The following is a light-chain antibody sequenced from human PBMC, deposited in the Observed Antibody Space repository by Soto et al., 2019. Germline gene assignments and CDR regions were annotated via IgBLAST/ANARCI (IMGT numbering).Light chain of an antibody. CDR1: QSISTW. V-gene: IGKV1-5*01. CDR3: QQYDEYLYT. J-gene: IGKJ2*01. CDR2: DAS. Sequence: EIQMTQSGSTLSASVGGRVTITCRASQSISTWVAWYQQRPGKAPKVLIYDASNLQSGVPSRFSGSASGTEFTLTITSLQPADFATYYCQQYDEYLYTFGQGTKVEIK.